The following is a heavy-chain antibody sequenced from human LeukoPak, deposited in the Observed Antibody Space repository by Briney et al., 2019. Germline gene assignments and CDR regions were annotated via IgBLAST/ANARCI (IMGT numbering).Heavy chain of an antibody. V-gene: IGHV5-51*01. D-gene: IGHD1-26*01. CDR3: ARQRPQLGGATLSIYYYGMDV. CDR2: IYPGDSDT. J-gene: IGHJ6*02. Sequence: GESLKISCKGSGYSFTSYWIGWVRQMPGKGLEWMGIIYPGDSDTRYSPSFQGQVTISADKSISTAYLQWSSLKASDTAMYYCARQRPQLGGATLSIYYYGMDVWGQGTTVTVSS. CDR1: GYSFTSYW.